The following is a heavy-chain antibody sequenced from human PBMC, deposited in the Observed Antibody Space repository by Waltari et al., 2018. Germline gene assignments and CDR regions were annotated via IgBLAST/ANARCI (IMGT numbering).Heavy chain of an antibody. CDR2: MSGRGGHT. J-gene: IGHJ4*02. Sequence: EVQLLESGGGLVQPGGSLRLSCASSGLPFSTYAMSWVRKAPGGGLAGVSGMSGRGGHTYYADSVKGRFTIARDNSRNTLFLQMIRLRAEDTAVYYGAKGRWYFDFCGRGTLVTVPS. CDR1: GLPFSTYA. V-gene: IGHV3-23*01. CDR3: AKGRWYFDF.